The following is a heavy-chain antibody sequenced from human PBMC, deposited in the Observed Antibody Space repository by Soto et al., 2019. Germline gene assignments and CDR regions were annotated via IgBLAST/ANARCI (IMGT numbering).Heavy chain of an antibody. V-gene: IGHV5-51*07. CDR2: IYPGDSDT. Sequence: GQSLPISGEGCGYKGARYWIAWVHQMTGKGLEWMGIIYPGDSDTRYSPSFQGQVTISADKSISTAYLQWSSLKASDTAMYYCARPGLTGTTYYFDSLVQGTLVTVSS. J-gene: IGHJ4*02. CDR1: GYKGARYW. CDR3: ARPGLTGTTYYFDS. D-gene: IGHD1-7*01.